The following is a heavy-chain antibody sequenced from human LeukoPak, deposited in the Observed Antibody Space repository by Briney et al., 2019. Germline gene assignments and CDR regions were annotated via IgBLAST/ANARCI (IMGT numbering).Heavy chain of an antibody. CDR1: GFTFSTFW. CDR3: ARGGTFVSDY. D-gene: IGHD1-1*01. J-gene: IGHJ4*02. V-gene: IGHV3-7*01. Sequence: RPGGSLRLSCAASGFTFSTFWMSWVRQAPGKGLEWVANIKEDGSEKYYVDSMKGRFTVSRDNAKNSLYLQMDSLRAEDMAVYYCARGGTFVSDYWGQGTLVTVSS. CDR2: IKEDGSEK.